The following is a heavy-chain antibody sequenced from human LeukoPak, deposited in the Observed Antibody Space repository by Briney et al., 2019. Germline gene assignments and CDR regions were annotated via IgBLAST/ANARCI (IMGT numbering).Heavy chain of an antibody. J-gene: IGHJ4*02. Sequence: ASVKVSCKASGYTFTSYDINWVRQATGQGLEWMGWMNPNSGNTGYAQKFQGRVTMTRNTSISTAYMELSSLRSEDTAVYYCARGGALTLTYSSSWYEEGSSGYWGQGTLVTVSS. V-gene: IGHV1-8*01. CDR1: GYTFTSYD. CDR2: MNPNSGNT. D-gene: IGHD6-13*01. CDR3: ARGGALTLTYSSSWYEEGSSGY.